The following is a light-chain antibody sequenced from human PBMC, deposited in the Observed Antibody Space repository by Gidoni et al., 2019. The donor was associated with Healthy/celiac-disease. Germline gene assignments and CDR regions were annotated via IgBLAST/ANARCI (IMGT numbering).Light chain of an antibody. CDR3: NSYTTSSTLV. Sequence: SALPQPASVSGPPAQSITIPCTGTSSDVGGYNYVSGYQQHPDKAPNLMIYDVSHRPSGVSNRFSGSKSGNTASLTISGLQAEDEADYYCNSYTTSSTLVFGGGTKLTVL. CDR2: DVS. J-gene: IGLJ3*02. CDR1: SSDVGGYNY. V-gene: IGLV2-14*03.